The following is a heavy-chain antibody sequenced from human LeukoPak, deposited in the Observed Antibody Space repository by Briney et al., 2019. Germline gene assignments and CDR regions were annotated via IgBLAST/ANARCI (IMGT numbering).Heavy chain of an antibody. CDR2: IYYSGST. CDR1: GGSISSYY. J-gene: IGHJ5*02. D-gene: IGHD6-13*01. CDR3: ARRVGSSSWFWFDP. V-gene: IGHV4-59*08. Sequence: SETLSLTCTVSGGSISSYYWSWIRQPPGKGLERIGYIYYSGSTNYNPSLKSRVTISVDTSKNQFSLKLSPVTAADTAVYYCARRVGSSSWFWFDPWGQGTLVTVSS.